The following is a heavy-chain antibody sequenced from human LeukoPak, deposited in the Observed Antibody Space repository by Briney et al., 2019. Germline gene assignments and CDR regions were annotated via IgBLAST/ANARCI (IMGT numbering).Heavy chain of an antibody. Sequence: PGGSLRLSCAASGFTFSSYGMHWVRQAPGKGLEWVAVISYDGSNKYYADSVEGRFTISRDNSKNTLYLQMNSLRAEDTAVYYCAKDFTVTTRGWFGPWGQGTLVTVSS. D-gene: IGHD4-17*01. V-gene: IGHV3-30*18. CDR1: GFTFSSYG. J-gene: IGHJ5*02. CDR2: ISYDGSNK. CDR3: AKDFTVTTRGWFGP.